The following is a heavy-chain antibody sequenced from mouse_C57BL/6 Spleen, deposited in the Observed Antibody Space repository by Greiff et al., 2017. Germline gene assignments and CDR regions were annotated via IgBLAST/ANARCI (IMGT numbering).Heavy chain of an antibody. CDR1: GFTFSDYG. Sequence: EVQRVESGGGLVKPGGSLKLSCAASGFTFSDYGMHWVRQAPEKGLEWVAYISSGSSTIYYADTVKGRFTISRDNAKNTMFLQMTSLRSEDTAMYYCARPRYSNYGFDYGGQGTTLTVSS. V-gene: IGHV5-17*01. CDR2: ISSGSSTI. D-gene: IGHD2-5*01. CDR3: ARPRYSNYGFDY. J-gene: IGHJ2*01.